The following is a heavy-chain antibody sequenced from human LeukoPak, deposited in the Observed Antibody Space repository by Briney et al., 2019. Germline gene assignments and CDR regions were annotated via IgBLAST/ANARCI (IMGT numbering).Heavy chain of an antibody. V-gene: IGHV3-11*01. CDR3: ARGHGSGHDAYEI. J-gene: IGHJ3*02. D-gene: IGHD2-15*01. CDR1: GFTFSDYY. Sequence: GGSLRLSCAASGFTFSDYYMSWIRQAPGKGLEWVSYISSSSKTIHYVDSVKGRFTISRDNAKNSLYLQMNSLRAEDTAVYYCARGHGSGHDAYEIWGQGTMVTVSS. CDR2: ISSSSKTI.